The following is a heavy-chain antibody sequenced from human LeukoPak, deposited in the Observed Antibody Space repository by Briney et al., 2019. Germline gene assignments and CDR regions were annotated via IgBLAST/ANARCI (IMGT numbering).Heavy chain of an antibody. D-gene: IGHD3-3*01. CDR2: ISYAGSNK. Sequence: GRCVRLSCVASGFTYSSYAMHWVRQAPARGLEWVEVISYAGSNKYYADSVKGRFTISRDNSKNTLYLQMKSLRAEDTAVYYCARRYYDFWSVNYGMDVWGQGTTVTVSS. V-gene: IGHV3-30-3*01. CDR1: GFTYSSYA. CDR3: ARRYYDFWSVNYGMDV. J-gene: IGHJ6*02.